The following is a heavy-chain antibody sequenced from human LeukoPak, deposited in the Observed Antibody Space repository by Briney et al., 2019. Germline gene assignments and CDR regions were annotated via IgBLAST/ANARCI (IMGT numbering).Heavy chain of an antibody. J-gene: IGHJ4*02. CDR3: ARSFLSIAAAATDY. D-gene: IGHD6-13*01. Sequence: GGSPRLSCAASGFTFSSYNMNWGRPAPGKGLEWGSSISSSSSYIYYADSVKGRFTISRDNAKNSLYLQMNSLRAEDTAVYYCARSFLSIAAAATDYWGQGTLVTVSS. CDR1: GFTFSSYN. CDR2: ISSSSSYI. V-gene: IGHV3-21*01.